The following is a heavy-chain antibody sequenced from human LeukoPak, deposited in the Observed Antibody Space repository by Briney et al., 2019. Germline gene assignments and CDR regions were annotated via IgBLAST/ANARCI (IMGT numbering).Heavy chain of an antibody. V-gene: IGHV1-69*05. CDR1: GGSFSSEA. Sequence: ASVKVSCKAFGGSFSSEAISWVRQAPGQGLEWMGGIIPIFGTANYAQKFQGRVTITTDESTSTAYMELSGLRSEDTAVYYCARGFSPSGSYFEEGWSAFDIWGQGTMVTVSS. J-gene: IGHJ3*02. CDR2: IIPIFGTA. D-gene: IGHD1-26*01. CDR3: ARGFSPSGSYFEEGWSAFDI.